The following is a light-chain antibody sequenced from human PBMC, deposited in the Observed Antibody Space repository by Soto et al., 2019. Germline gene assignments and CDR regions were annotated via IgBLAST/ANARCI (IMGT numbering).Light chain of an antibody. J-gene: IGLJ1*01. V-gene: IGLV2-14*03. Sequence: QSVLTQPASVSGSPGQSITISCTGTSSDVGGYNYVSWYQHHPGKAPKLIIYDVSNRPSGVSNRFSGSKSGNTASLTISGLQGEDEADYYCSSYTTSNTRQIVFGTGTKLTVL. CDR2: DVS. CDR3: SSYTTSNTRQIV. CDR1: SSDVGGYNY.